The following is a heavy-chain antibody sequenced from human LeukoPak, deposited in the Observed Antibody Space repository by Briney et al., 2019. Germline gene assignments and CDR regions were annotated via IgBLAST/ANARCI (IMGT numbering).Heavy chain of an antibody. Sequence: SETLSLTCTVSGGSISSTSYYWGWIRQPPGKGLEWIGSIYYSGSIYYKPSLKSRVTISVDTAKNQFSLKLSSVTAADTAVYYCASLRERSYYARGFDYWGQGTLVTVSS. V-gene: IGHV4-39*01. CDR1: GGSISSTSYY. CDR2: IYYSGSI. J-gene: IGHJ4*02. D-gene: IGHD1-26*01. CDR3: ASLRERSYYARGFDY.